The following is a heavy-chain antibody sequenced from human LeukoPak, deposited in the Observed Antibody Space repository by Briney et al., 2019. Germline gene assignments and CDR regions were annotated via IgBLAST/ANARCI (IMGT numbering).Heavy chain of an antibody. J-gene: IGHJ6*03. CDR2: IYYSGST. D-gene: IGHD2-2*01. CDR3: ARIDIVVVPAAPKYYYMDV. Sequence: SETLSLTCTVSGGSISSYYWSRIRQPPGKGLEWIGYIYYSGSTNYNPSLKSRVTISVDTSKNQFSLKLSSVTAADTAVYYCARIDIVVVPAAPKYYYMDVWGKGTTVTVSS. V-gene: IGHV4-59*01. CDR1: GGSISSYY.